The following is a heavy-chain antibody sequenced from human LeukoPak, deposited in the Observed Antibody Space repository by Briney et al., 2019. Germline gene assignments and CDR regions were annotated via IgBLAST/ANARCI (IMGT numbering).Heavy chain of an antibody. CDR3: ARASRYYGSGSYWYYFDY. CDR2: ISAYNGNT. D-gene: IGHD3-10*01. CDR1: GYTFTSYG. Sequence: GASVKVSCKASGYTFTSYGISWVRQAPGQGLEWMGWISAYNGNTNYAQKLQGRVTMTTDTSTSTAYMELRSLRSDDTAVYYCARASRYYGSGSYWYYFDYWGQGTLVTVSS. V-gene: IGHV1-18*01. J-gene: IGHJ4*02.